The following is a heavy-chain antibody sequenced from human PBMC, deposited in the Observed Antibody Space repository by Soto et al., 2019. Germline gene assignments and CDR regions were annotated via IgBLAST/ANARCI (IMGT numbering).Heavy chain of an antibody. CDR1: ACTSSTDG. CDR2: INSAGETI. Sequence: GRSLRLRYAASACTSSTDGKNLSRHAPEKGLEWVTHINSAGETISYSDSVKGRFTISRDDAKNSLYLQMNSLRAEDTAVYYCANSKHDIVVLLAATRPLFAYSGQRSLDL. J-gene: IGHJ2*01. CDR3: ANSKHDIVVLLAATRPLFAYSGQRSLDL. D-gene: IGHD2-15*01. V-gene: IGHV3-48*04.